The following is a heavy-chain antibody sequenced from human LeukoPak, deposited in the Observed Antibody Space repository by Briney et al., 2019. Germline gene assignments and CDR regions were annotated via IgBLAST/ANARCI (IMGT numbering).Heavy chain of an antibody. V-gene: IGHV4-59*01. Sequence: SETLSLTCTVSGGSISSYYRSWIRQPPGKGLEWIGYIYYSGSTNYNPSLKSRVTISVDTSKNQFSLKLSSVTAADTAVYYCARMDYVDYFDYWGQGTLVTVSS. CDR2: IYYSGST. J-gene: IGHJ4*02. CDR3: ARMDYVDYFDY. CDR1: GGSISSYY. D-gene: IGHD4-17*01.